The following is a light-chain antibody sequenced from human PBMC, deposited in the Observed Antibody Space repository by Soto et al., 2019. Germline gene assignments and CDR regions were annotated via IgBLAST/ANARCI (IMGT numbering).Light chain of an antibody. V-gene: IGKV3-20*01. J-gene: IGKJ5*01. CDR2: DAS. Sequence: EIVLTQSLATLSLPPAERDTLPCRASQSVSSYLAWYQQKPGQAPRLLIYDASNRATGIPDRFSGSGSGTDFTLTISRLEPEDSALYFCQQYRPSPAISFGQGTLLEIK. CDR3: QQYRPSPAIS. CDR1: QSVSSY.